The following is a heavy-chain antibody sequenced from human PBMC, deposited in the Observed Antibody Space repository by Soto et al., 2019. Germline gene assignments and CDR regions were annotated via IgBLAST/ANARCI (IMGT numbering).Heavy chain of an antibody. CDR1: GGSISSSSYY. CDR3: ARQTGYSSSWYPPTYYCDY. CDR2: IYNSGST. J-gene: IGHJ4*02. Sequence: QLQLQESGPGLVKPSETLSLTCTVSGGSISSSSYYWGWIRQPPGKGLEWIGSIYNSGSTYYNPSLKSRVTISVDTSKNQFSLELSSVTAADTAVYYCARQTGYSSSWYPPTYYCDYWGQGTLVTVSS. D-gene: IGHD6-13*01. V-gene: IGHV4-39*01.